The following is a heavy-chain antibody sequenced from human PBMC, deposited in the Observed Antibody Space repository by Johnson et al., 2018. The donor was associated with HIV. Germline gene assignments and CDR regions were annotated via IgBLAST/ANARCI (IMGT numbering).Heavy chain of an antibody. CDR3: ARVYSSSSAHAFDI. CDR2: SGSGGST. J-gene: IGHJ3*02. CDR1: GFTVSSNY. Sequence: EVQLVESGGGLIQPGGSLRLSCAASGFTVSSNYMSWVRQAPGKGLEWVSAISGSGGSTYYADSVKGRFTIPRDNSKTTLYLQMNSLRAEDTAVYYCARVYSSSSAHAFDIWGQGTMVTVSS. V-gene: IGHV3-23*04. D-gene: IGHD6-6*01.